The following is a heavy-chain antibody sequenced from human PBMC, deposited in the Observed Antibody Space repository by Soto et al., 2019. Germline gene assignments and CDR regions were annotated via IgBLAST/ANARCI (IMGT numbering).Heavy chain of an antibody. J-gene: IGHJ5*02. CDR3: AKDHRRIVVAAPLGP. D-gene: IGHD6-19*01. CDR2: ISYDGSNK. Sequence: QVQLVESGGGVVQPGRSLRLSCAASGFTLSSYGMHWVRQAPGKGLEWVAVISYDGSNKYYADSVKGRLTISRDNSKNTRYLQMNSLRAEDTAVYYCAKDHRRIVVAAPLGPWGQGTLVTVSS. CDR1: GFTLSSYG. V-gene: IGHV3-30*18.